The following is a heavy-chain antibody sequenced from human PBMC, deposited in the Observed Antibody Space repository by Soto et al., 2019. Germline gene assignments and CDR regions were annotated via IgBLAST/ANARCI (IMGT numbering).Heavy chain of an antibody. J-gene: IGHJ4*02. D-gene: IGHD4-17*01. CDR2: IYYSGRT. Sequence: SETLSLTCTVSGGSIRDYFWSWIRQPPGKGLEWIGYIYYSGRTNYNPSLKIRVSISVDTSKNHFSLQLRSVTAADTAVYYCARVGGDDFGDSGGFDYWGQGTLVTVSS. V-gene: IGHV4-59*01. CDR1: GGSIRDYF. CDR3: ARVGGDDFGDSGGFDY.